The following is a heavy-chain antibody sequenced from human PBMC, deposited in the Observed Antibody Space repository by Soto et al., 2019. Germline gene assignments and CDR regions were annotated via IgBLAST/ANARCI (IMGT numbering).Heavy chain of an antibody. J-gene: IGHJ6*02. CDR1: GFTFTSFA. Sequence: EVQLLESGGGLIQPGGSLRLSCVASGFTFTSFAMTWVRQAPGTGLEWVAGISGRGDDTYYAPYVKGRFSISRDNSKNTVYLQMNGLRAEDTALYFCAKSVGDYNRNYYGMGVRGPGTTVAVSS. D-gene: IGHD4-17*01. CDR2: ISGRGDDT. V-gene: IGHV3-23*01. CDR3: AKSVGDYNRNYYGMGV.